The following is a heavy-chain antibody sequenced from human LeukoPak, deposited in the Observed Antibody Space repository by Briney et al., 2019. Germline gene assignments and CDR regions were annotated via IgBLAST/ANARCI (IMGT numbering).Heavy chain of an antibody. Sequence: PGRSLRLSCAASGFTFSSYGMHWVRQAPGKGLEWVAVISYGGSNKYYADSVKGRFTISRDNSKNTLYLQMNSLRAEDTAVYYCARSAGMDFDYWGQGILVTVSS. J-gene: IGHJ4*02. CDR2: ISYGGSNK. D-gene: IGHD6-13*01. CDR1: GFTFSSYG. CDR3: ARSAGMDFDY. V-gene: IGHV3-30*03.